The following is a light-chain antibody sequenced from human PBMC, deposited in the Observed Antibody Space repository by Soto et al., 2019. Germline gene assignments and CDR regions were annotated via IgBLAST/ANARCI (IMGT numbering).Light chain of an antibody. CDR1: QSVRIK. J-gene: IGKJ5*01. V-gene: IGKV3-15*01. Sequence: EIVMTQTPATLYVSPEERATLSCRDSQSVRIKLAWYQQKPGQAPRLLIYDTSTRATGIPARFSGSGSGTEFTLTISSLQSEDFAVYYCQQYNNWPPITFGQGTRLEIK. CDR2: DTS. CDR3: QQYNNWPPIT.